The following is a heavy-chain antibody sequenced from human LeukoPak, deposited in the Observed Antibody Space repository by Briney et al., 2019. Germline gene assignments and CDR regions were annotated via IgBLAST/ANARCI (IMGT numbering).Heavy chain of an antibody. CDR2: ISGTGGGNT. Sequence: GGSLRLSCAASGFSFSAYAMSWVRQAPGKGLEWVSTISGTGGGNTYYADSVKGRFTISRDNAKNSLFLQMNSLRAEDTAVYYCARVLRYCSGGNCYSGGLGYMDVWGKGTTVTISS. V-gene: IGHV3-23*01. CDR3: ARVLRYCSGGNCYSGGLGYMDV. D-gene: IGHD2-15*01. CDR1: GFSFSAYA. J-gene: IGHJ6*03.